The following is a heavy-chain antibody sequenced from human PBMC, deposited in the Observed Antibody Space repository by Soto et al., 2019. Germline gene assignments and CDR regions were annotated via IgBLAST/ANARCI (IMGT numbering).Heavy chain of an antibody. CDR3: ARGISSGGRLVYSYYYGMDV. CDR2: INPSGGST. Sequence: ASVKVSCKASGYTFTSYYMHWVRQAPGQGLEWMGIINPSGGSTSYAQKFQGRVTMTRDTSTSTVYMELSSLRSEDTAVYYCARGISSGGRLVYSYYYGMDVWGQGTTVTVSS. J-gene: IGHJ6*02. V-gene: IGHV1-46*01. D-gene: IGHD6-19*01. CDR1: GYTFTSYY.